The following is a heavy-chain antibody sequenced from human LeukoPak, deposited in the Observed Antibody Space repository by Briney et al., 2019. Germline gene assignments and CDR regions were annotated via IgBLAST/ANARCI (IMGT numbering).Heavy chain of an antibody. J-gene: IGHJ5*02. D-gene: IGHD2-15*01. CDR1: GYTFTGYY. Sequence: ASVKVSCKASGYTFTGYYMHWVRQAPGQGLEWMGWINPNSGGTNYAQKFQGRDTMTRDTSISTAYMELSRLRSDDTAVYYCARDGLVVVAARARRFDPWGQGTLVTVSS. V-gene: IGHV1-2*02. CDR3: ARDGLVVVAARARRFDP. CDR2: INPNSGGT.